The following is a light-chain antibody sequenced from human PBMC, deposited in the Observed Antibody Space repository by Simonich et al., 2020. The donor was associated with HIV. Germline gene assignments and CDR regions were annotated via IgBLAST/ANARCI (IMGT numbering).Light chain of an antibody. CDR2: AAS. CDR3: QQLNSYPPYT. CDR1: QSISNL. Sequence: DIQMTQSPSTLSASVGDSVPITCRASQSISNLLAWYQQKPGKAPKFLIYAASTLQSWVPSRFSGSGSGTEFTLTISSLQPEDFATYYCQQLNSYPPYTFGQGTKLEIK. V-gene: IGKV1-5*01. J-gene: IGKJ2*01.